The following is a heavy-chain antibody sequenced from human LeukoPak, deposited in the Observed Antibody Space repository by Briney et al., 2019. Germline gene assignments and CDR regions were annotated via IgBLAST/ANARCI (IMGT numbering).Heavy chain of an antibody. Sequence: SETLSLTCTVSGGSISSSSYYWGWLRQPPGKGLEWIGSIYYSGSTYYNPSLKSRVTISVDTSKNQFSLKLSSVTAADTAVYYCARQEDTTGTTLKYNWFDPWGQGTLVTVSS. CDR3: ARQEDTTGTTLKYNWFDP. J-gene: IGHJ5*02. V-gene: IGHV4-39*01. D-gene: IGHD1-1*01. CDR2: IYYSGST. CDR1: GGSISSSSYY.